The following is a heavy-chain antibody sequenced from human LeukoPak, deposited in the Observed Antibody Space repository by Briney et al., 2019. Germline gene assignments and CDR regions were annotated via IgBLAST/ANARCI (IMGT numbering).Heavy chain of an antibody. CDR2: IYASGST. D-gene: IGHD4-17*01. V-gene: IGHV4-61*02. CDR1: GGSISSGSYY. CDR3: ARAGTNLGDYDY. Sequence: SETLSLTCTVSGGSISSGSYYWSWIRQPAGKGLKWIGRIYASGSTNYNPSLKSRVTISVDTSKNQFSLKLSSVTAADTAVYYCARAGTNLGDYDYWGQGTLVTVSS. J-gene: IGHJ4*02.